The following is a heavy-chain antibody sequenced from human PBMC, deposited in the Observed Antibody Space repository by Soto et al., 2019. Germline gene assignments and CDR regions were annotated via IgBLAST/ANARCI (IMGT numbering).Heavy chain of an antibody. J-gene: IGHJ6*02. CDR2: ISYDGSNK. Sequence: GGSLRLSCAASGFTFSSYAMHWVRQAPGKGLEWVAVISYDGSNKYYADSVKGRFTISRDNSKNTLYLQMNSLRAEDTAVYYCARDQGRYSYGSGDIYYYYGMDVWGQGTTVTVSS. CDR1: GFTFSSYA. D-gene: IGHD5-18*01. V-gene: IGHV3-30-3*01. CDR3: ARDQGRYSYGSGDIYYYYGMDV.